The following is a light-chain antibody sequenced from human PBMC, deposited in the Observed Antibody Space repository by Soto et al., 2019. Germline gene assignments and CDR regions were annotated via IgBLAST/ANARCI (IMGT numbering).Light chain of an antibody. V-gene: IGKV3-20*01. Sequence: EIVLTQSGGTVSLSPGERATLYCRASQRVSSSFLAWYQQKPGQAPRLLIYGASSRATGIPDRFSGSGSGTDFTLIISRLEAEDFAVYYCQQYGSASTFGQGTKVDIK. CDR3: QQYGSAST. J-gene: IGKJ1*01. CDR1: QRVSSSF. CDR2: GAS.